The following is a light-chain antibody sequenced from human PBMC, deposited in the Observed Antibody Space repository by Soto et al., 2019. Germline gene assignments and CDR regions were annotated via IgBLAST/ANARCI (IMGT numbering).Light chain of an antibody. V-gene: IGKV4-1*01. CDR3: QQYYSTPWT. CDR2: WAS. J-gene: IGKJ1*01. CDR1: QSVLYSSNNKNY. Sequence: DIVMTQSPDSLAVSLGERATINCKSSQSVLYSSNNKNYLAWYQQKPGQPPQLLIYWASTRESGVPDRFSGSGSGTDFTLTISILQAEDVAVYYCQQYYSTPWTFGQGTKVEIK.